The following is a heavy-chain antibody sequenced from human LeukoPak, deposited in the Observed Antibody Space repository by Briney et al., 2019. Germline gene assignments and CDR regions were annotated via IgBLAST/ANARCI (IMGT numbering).Heavy chain of an antibody. CDR3: ARGTRQLLWFGELLYYFDY. CDR1: GGSFSGYY. Sequence: SSETLSLTCAVYGGSFSGYYWSWIRQPPGKGLEWIGEINHSGSTNYNPSLKSRVTISVDTSKNQFSLKLSSVTAADTAVYYCARGTRQLLWFGELLYYFDYWGQGTLVTVSS. V-gene: IGHV4-34*01. D-gene: IGHD3-10*01. J-gene: IGHJ4*02. CDR2: INHSGST.